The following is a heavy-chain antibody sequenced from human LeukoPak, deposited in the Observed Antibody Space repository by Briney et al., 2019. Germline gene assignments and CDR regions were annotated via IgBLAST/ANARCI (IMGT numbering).Heavy chain of an antibody. D-gene: IGHD2-2*01. CDR1: GGSVSSGSYY. CDR3: ARDYCSSTSCNTFDI. V-gene: IGHV4-61*01. CDR2: IYYSGST. Sequence: SESLSLTCTVSGGSVSSGSYYWSWIPQPPGKGLEWIGHIYYSGSTNYNPSLKSRVTISVDTSKDQFTLKLSSVTAADTAVYYCARDYCSSTSCNTFDIWGQGAMVTVSS. J-gene: IGHJ3*02.